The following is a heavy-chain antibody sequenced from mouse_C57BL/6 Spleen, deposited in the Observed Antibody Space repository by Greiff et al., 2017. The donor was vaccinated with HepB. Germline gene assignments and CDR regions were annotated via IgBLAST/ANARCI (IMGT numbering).Heavy chain of an antibody. CDR3: AGGHTVGTTRGYFDD. V-gene: IGHV1-66*01. CDR1: GYTFTSYY. J-gene: IGHJ2*01. D-gene: IGHD1-1*01. Sequence: QVQLQQSGPELVKPGASVKISCKASGYTFTSYYIHWVKQRPGQGLEWIGWIYPGSGNTKYNEKFKGKATLTADTSSSTAYMQLSSLTSEDSAVYYCAGGHTVGTTRGYFDDWGQGTTLTVSS. CDR2: IYPGSGNT.